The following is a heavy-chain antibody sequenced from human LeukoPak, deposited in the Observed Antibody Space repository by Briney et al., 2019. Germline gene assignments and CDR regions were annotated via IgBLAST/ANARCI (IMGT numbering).Heavy chain of an antibody. CDR3: ARGKSARGVSYNWFDP. CDR2: INPSGGST. CDR1: GYTFTSYY. J-gene: IGHJ5*02. D-gene: IGHD3-10*01. V-gene: IGHV1-46*01. Sequence: ASVKVSCKASGYTFTSYYMHWVRQAPGQGLEWMGIINPSGGSTSYAQKFQGRVTMTRNTSISTAYMELSSLRSEDTAVYYCARGKSARGVSYNWFDPWGQGTLVTVSS.